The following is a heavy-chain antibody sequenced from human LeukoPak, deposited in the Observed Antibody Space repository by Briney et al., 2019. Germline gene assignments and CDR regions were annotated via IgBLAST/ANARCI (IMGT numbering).Heavy chain of an antibody. J-gene: IGHJ2*01. CDR1: GGSISSGRYF. CDR2: MYYSGGSGST. Sequence: PSETLALTCTVSGGSISSGRYFWGWIRQPPGKGLEWIGSMYYSGGSGSTYYTPSLKSRVTISVDTSKNHFSLKVNSMTAADTAVYYCARLGYDFLTGSRYFDLWGRGTLVTVSS. CDR3: ARLGYDFLTGSRYFDL. D-gene: IGHD3-9*01. V-gene: IGHV4-39*02.